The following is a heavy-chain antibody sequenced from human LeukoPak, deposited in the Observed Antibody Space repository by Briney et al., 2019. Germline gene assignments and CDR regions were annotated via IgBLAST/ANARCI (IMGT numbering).Heavy chain of an antibody. CDR2: INPSGGST. Sequence: ASVKVSCKASGYTFTNYYIHWVRQATGQGHECMGIINPSGGSTSYAQKFQGRVTMTRDMSTSTAYMELSSLRSEDTAVYYCARVRGDHDYGGNLIDYWGQGTLVTVSS. D-gene: IGHD4-23*01. V-gene: IGHV1-46*01. J-gene: IGHJ4*02. CDR1: GYTFTNYY. CDR3: ARVRGDHDYGGNLIDY.